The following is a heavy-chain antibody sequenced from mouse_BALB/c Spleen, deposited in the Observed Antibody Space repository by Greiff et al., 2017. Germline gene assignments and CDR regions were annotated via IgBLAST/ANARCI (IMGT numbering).Heavy chain of an antibody. Sequence: EVKLMESGGGLVKPGGSLKLSCAASGFTFSDYYMYWVRQTPEKRLEWVATISDGGSYTYYPDSVKGRFTISRDNAKNNLYLQMSSLKSEDTAMYYGARDRSSSYYAMDYWGQGTSVTVSS. J-gene: IGHJ4*01. CDR3: ARDRSSSYYAMDY. CDR2: ISDGGSYT. V-gene: IGHV5-4*02. D-gene: IGHD1-3*01. CDR1: GFTFSDYY.